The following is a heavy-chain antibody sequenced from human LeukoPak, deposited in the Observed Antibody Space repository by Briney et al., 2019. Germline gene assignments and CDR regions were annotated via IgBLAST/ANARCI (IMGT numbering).Heavy chain of an antibody. CDR1: GYTFTSYG. CDR3: ARDLGYLAVAGFDY. Sequence: ASVKVSCKASGYTFTSYGISWVGQAPGQGLEWMGWISAYNGNTNYAQKLQGRVTMTTDTSTSTAYMELRSLRSDDTAVYYCARDLGYLAVAGFDYWGQGTLVTVSS. CDR2: ISAYNGNT. V-gene: IGHV1-18*01. D-gene: IGHD6-19*01. J-gene: IGHJ4*02.